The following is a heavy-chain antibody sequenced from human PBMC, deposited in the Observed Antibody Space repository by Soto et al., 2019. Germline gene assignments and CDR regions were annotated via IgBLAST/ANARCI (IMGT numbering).Heavy chain of an antibody. D-gene: IGHD2-21*01. CDR1: GYFFSSFG. J-gene: IGHJ6*02. Sequence: QAQLLQSGGEVKRPGASVRVSCKTSGYFFSSFGISWVREAPGQGLEWMGWINGYNGRTNYAEKFQDRVSMTTDTSTTTAYMELRSLRSEDTAVYYCGRCVVVGLASYDCDGMDVWGQGTAVTVSS. CDR2: INGYNGRT. V-gene: IGHV1-18*01. CDR3: GRCVVVGLASYDCDGMDV.